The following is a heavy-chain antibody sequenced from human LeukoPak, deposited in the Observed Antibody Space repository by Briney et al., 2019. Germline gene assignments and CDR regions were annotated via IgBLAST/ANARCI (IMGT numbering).Heavy chain of an antibody. CDR2: INPSGGST. CDR1: GYTFTSYY. Sequence: GASVKVSCKASGYTFTSYYMHWVRQAPGQGLEWMGIINPSGGSTSYAQKFQGRVTMTRDTSTSTVYMELSSLRSEDTAVYYCASHGSGSYYQPWFDPWGQGTLVTVSS. D-gene: IGHD3-10*01. J-gene: IGHJ5*02. V-gene: IGHV1-46*01. CDR3: ASHGSGSYYQPWFDP.